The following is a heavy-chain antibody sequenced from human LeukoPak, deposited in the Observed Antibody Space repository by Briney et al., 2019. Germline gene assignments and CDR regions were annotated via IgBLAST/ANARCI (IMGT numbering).Heavy chain of an antibody. J-gene: IGHJ4*02. Sequence: GGSLRLSCAASGFTFSSYSMNWVRQAPGRGLEWVSYISGSSRPIYYADSVKGRFTISRDNAKNSLYLQMNSLRAEDTAVYYCARGDDSGYYDYFDYWGQGALVTVSS. CDR1: GFTFSSYS. CDR3: ARGDDSGYYDYFDY. CDR2: ISGSSRPI. V-gene: IGHV3-48*01. D-gene: IGHD3-22*01.